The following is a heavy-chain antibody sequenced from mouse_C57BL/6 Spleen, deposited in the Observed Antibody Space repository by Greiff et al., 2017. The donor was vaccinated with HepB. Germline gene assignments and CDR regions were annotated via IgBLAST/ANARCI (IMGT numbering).Heavy chain of an antibody. CDR2: FYPGSGSI. J-gene: IGHJ4*01. CDR1: GYTFTEYT. CDR3: AGHGLYYDYDDGYAMDY. Sequence: VQLQESGAELVKPGASVKLSCKASGYTFTEYTIHWVKQRSGQGLEWIGWFYPGSGSIKYNEKFKDKATLTADKSSSTVYMELSRLTSEDSAVYLCAGHGLYYDYDDGYAMDYWGQGTSVTVSS. D-gene: IGHD2-4*01. V-gene: IGHV1-62-2*01.